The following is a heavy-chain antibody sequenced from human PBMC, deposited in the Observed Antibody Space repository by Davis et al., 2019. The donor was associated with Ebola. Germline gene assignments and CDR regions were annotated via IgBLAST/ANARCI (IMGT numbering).Heavy chain of an antibody. CDR1: GASISSYY. J-gene: IGHJ4*02. V-gene: IGHV4-59*08. CDR2: IYYSGSP. D-gene: IGHD3-16*01. CDR3: TQNGGDY. Sequence: MPSETLSLTCTVSGASISSYYWSWIRQPPGKGLEYIGYIYYSGSPNYNPSLKSRVTISVDTSKNQFSLKLSSVTAADTAVYYCTQNGGDYWGQGTLVTVSS.